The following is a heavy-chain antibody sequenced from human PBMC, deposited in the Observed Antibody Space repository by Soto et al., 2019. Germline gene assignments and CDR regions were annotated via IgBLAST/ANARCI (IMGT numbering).Heavy chain of an antibody. CDR3: AKQQMGVIRALDY. CDR2: IRETGNT. CDR1: GFTFSNYA. V-gene: IGHV3-23*01. J-gene: IGHJ4*02. D-gene: IGHD1-26*01. Sequence: EVQILQSGGGLEQPGGSLRLSCAASGFTFSNYAMSWIRQAPGKELEWVSTIRETGNTYYADSVRGRFATSRDNSENTLYLQMSSLRAEDTAVYYCAKQQMGVIRALDYWGQGTLVTVSS.